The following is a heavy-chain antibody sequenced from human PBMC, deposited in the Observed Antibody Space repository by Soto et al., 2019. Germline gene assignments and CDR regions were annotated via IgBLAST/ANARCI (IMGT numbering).Heavy chain of an antibody. V-gene: IGHV3-30*18. D-gene: IGHD1-26*01. CDR1: GFTFSSLC. CDR3: GKERTGTWDFDY. CDR2: ISYAGSEK. Sequence: QVQLVESGGGVVQPGRSLRLSCAAAGFTFSSLCMHWVRQAPGKGLEWVAVISYAGSEKYYADSVKGRFTISRDNSKNTLSLQMNSLRAEDTAVYACGKERTGTWDFDYWGQGTLVTVSS. J-gene: IGHJ4*02.